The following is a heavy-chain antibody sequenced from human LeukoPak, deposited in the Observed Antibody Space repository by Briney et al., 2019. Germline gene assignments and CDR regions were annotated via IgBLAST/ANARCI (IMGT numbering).Heavy chain of an antibody. CDR2: IYTSGST. CDR1: GGSISGYY. V-gene: IGHV4-4*07. J-gene: IGHJ4*02. D-gene: IGHD3-22*01. CDR3: ARWYGYDSSGYSFDY. Sequence: SETLSLTCTVSGGSISGYYWSWIRQPAGKGLEWIGRIYTSGSTNYNPSLKSRVTMSVDTSKNQFSLKLSSVTAADTAVYYCARWYGYDSSGYSFDYWGQGTLVTVSS.